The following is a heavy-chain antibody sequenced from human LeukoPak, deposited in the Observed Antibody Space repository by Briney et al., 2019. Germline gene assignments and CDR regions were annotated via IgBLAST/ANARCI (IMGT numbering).Heavy chain of an antibody. V-gene: IGHV3-23*01. D-gene: IGHD6-19*01. Sequence: GGSLRLSCAASGFSFSSYVMNWVRQAPGKGLEWVSGISGSRGRTYYADSVKGRFTISRDNSKNTLYLQMNGLRAEDTALYYWARDGSSGWYDYFDYWVQGTLVTVSS. J-gene: IGHJ4*02. CDR3: ARDGSSGWYDYFDY. CDR2: ISGSRGRT. CDR1: GFSFSSYV.